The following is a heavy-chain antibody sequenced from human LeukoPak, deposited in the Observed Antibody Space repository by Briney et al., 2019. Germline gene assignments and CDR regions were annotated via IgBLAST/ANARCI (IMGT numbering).Heavy chain of an antibody. J-gene: IGHJ4*02. CDR3: ARVRSSPEDY. CDR2: ISYDGSNK. CDR1: GFTFSSYA. V-gene: IGHV3-30-3*01. Sequence: GGSLRLSCAASGFTFSSYAMHWVRQAPGKGLEWVAVISYDGSNKYYADSVKGRFTISRDNSKNTLYLQMNSLRAEDTAVYYCARVRSSPEDYWGQGTLVTVSS. D-gene: IGHD6-6*01.